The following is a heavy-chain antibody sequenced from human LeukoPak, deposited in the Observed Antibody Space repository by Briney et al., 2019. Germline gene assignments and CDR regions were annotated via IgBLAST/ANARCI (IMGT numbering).Heavy chain of an antibody. CDR1: GFTFSDYY. CDR3: ARDPWGARSSLDY. CDR2: ISSSGCSI. J-gene: IGHJ4*02. V-gene: IGHV3-11*04. D-gene: IGHD1-26*01. Sequence: KPGGSLRLSCAASGFTFSDYYMSWIRQAPGKGLEWVSYISSSGCSIYYADSVKGRFTISRDNAKKSLYLQMNSLRTEDTAMYYCARDPWGARSSLDYWGQGTLVTVSS.